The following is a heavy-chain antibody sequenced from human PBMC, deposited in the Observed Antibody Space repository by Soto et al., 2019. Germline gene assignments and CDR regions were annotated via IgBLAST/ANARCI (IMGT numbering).Heavy chain of an antibody. CDR2: ISGSGGST. CDR1: GFTFSSYA. CDR3: AKDSGGWRQPRPDYFDY. J-gene: IGHJ4*02. V-gene: IGHV3-23*01. D-gene: IGHD3-16*01. Sequence: GGSLRLSCAASGFTFSSYAMSWVRQAPGKGLEWVSAISGSGGSTYYADSVKGRFTISRDNSKNTLYLQMNSLRAEDTAVYYCAKDSGGWRQPRPDYFDYWGQGTLVTVSS.